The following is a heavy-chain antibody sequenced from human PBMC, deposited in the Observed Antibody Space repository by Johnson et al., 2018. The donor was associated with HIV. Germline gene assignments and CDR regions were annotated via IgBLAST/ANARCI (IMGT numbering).Heavy chain of an antibody. CDR3: AKDTSHAFYSGSYWGAFDI. J-gene: IGHJ3*02. D-gene: IGHD1-26*01. V-gene: IGHV3-30*04. CDR1: GFTFSSYA. CDR2: ISYDGSIK. Sequence: QVQLVESGGGVVQPGRSLRLSCAASGFTFSSYAMHWVRQAPGKGLEWVAVISYDGSIKYYADSVKGRFPISRDNSKNTLYLQMNSLGAEDTAVYYCAKDTSHAFYSGSYWGAFDIWGQGTMVTVSS.